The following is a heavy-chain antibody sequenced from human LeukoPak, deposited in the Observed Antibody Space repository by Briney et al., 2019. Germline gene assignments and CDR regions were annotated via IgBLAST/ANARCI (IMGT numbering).Heavy chain of an antibody. CDR1: GYTFTGYY. CDR2: INPNSSGT. V-gene: IGHV1-2*02. J-gene: IGHJ5*02. Sequence: ASVKVSCKASGYTFTGYYIHWVRQAPGQGLECMGWINPNSSGTNYAQKFQGRVTMTGDTSISTAYMELGRLRSDGTAVYYCARGGSGSYFSWLDPWGQGTLVTVSS. D-gene: IGHD3-10*01. CDR3: ARGGSGSYFSWLDP.